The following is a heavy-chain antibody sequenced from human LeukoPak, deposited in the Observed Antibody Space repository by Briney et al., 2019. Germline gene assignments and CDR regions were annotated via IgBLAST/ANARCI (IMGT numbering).Heavy chain of an antibody. V-gene: IGHV4-31*03. J-gene: IGHJ6*02. CDR2: IYYSGST. CDR1: GGSISSGGYY. CDR3: ARALPHYYYYYGMDV. Sequence: SETLSLTCTVSGGSISSGGYYWSWIRQHPGKGLEWIGYIYYSGSTYYNPSLKNRVTISVDTSKNQFSLKLSSVTAADTAVYYCARALPHYYYYYGMDVWGQGTTVTVSS.